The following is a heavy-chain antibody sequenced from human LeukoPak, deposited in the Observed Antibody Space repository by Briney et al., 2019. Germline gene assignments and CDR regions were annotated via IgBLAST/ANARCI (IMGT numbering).Heavy chain of an antibody. J-gene: IGHJ2*01. CDR2: IYYGGST. D-gene: IGHD4-17*01. CDR1: GGSISSYY. Sequence: SETLSLTCTVSGGSISSYYWSWIRQPPGKGLEWIGYIYYGGSTNYNPSLKSRVTISVDTSKNQFSLKLSSVTAADTAVYYCARGEMTTVTPDWYFDLWGRGTLVTVSS. V-gene: IGHV4-59*01. CDR3: ARGEMTTVTPDWYFDL.